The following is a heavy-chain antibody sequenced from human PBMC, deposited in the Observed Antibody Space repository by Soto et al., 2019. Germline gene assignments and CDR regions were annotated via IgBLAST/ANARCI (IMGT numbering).Heavy chain of an antibody. CDR3: ARDGSLYGDFDP. CDR1: ADTFNSHT. CDR2: IIPSLDMA. J-gene: IGHJ5*02. D-gene: IGHD4-17*01. Sequence: QVHLVQSGAEVKKPGSSVKVSCEASADTFNSHTLSWVRHAPGQGLEWMGRIIPSLDMANYAQNFQGRVTLTADKSTNTAYMELSSLGSEDTAIYYCARDGSLYGDFDPWGQGALVTVSS. V-gene: IGHV1-69*08.